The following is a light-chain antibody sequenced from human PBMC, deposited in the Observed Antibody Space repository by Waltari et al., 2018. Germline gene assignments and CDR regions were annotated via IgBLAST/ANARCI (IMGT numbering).Light chain of an antibody. CDR2: DVN. CDR3: SSFTRTNSWV. Sequence: HSALAQPASVSGSPGQSITISCTGTSSDVGGYNYVSWYQQHPGKAPRLMIYDVNNRPSGVSHRFSGSKSRHPASLTISGLQAAVEADYYCSSFTRTNSWVFGGGTKLTVL. J-gene: IGLJ3*02. V-gene: IGLV2-14*03. CDR1: SSDVGGYNY.